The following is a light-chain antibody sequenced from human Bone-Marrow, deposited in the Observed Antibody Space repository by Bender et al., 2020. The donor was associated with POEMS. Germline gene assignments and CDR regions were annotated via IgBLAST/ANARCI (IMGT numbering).Light chain of an antibody. J-gene: IGLJ2*01. CDR2: KNN. V-gene: IGLV1-47*01. Sequence: QSVLSQPPSVSGTPGQRVTVSCSGNSSNIGSNYVHWYQQIPGTAPKVLIYKNNERASGVPDRFSGSKSDTSASLAISGLRSEDEADYYCCSYAGNNNFVFGGGTKLTVL. CDR3: CSYAGNNNFV. CDR1: SSNIGSNY.